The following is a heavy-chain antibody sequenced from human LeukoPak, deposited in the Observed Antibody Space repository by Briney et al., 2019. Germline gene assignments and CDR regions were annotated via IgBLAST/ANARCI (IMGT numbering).Heavy chain of an antibody. CDR2: ISGSGGST. V-gene: IGHV3-23*01. Sequence: SGGSLRLSCAASGFTFSSYAMSWVRQAPGKGLEWVSAISGSGGSTYYADSVKGRFTISRDNSKNSLYLQMNSLRAEDTAVYYCARVGVRGSSPVGYFDYWGQGALVTVSS. D-gene: IGHD3-10*01. CDR1: GFTFSSYA. J-gene: IGHJ4*02. CDR3: ARVGVRGSSPVGYFDY.